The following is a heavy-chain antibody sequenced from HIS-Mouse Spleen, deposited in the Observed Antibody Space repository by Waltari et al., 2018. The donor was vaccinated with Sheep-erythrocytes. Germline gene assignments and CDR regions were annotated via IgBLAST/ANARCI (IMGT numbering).Heavy chain of an antibody. Sequence: LSLTGTVSGGSISSGGDNWSWNRQHPGKGLEWIGYIYYSGSTYYNPSLKSRVPLPVDTSKNQFSLKLSSVTAAAPAFSSFSLFLPLVLPLPFSFDLWGRGTLVTVSS. J-gene: IGHJ2*01. CDR3: SLFLPLVLPLPFSFDL. CDR1: GGSISSGGDN. CDR2: IYYSGST. D-gene: IGHD3-16*02. V-gene: IGHV4-31*03.